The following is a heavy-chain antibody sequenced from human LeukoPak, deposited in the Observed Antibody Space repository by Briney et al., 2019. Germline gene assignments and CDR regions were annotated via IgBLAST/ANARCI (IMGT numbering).Heavy chain of an antibody. J-gene: IGHJ3*02. Sequence: ASVKVSCKASGYTFTSYGISWVRQAPGQGLEWMGWISAYNGNTNYAQKLQGRVTMTTDTSTSTAYMELRSLRSDDTAVYYCARDWDIVVADAFDIWGQGTMVTVSS. V-gene: IGHV1-18*01. D-gene: IGHD2-15*01. CDR1: GYTFTSYG. CDR2: ISAYNGNT. CDR3: ARDWDIVVADAFDI.